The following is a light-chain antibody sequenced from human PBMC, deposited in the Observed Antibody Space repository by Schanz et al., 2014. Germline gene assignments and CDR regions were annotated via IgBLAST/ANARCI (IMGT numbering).Light chain of an antibody. J-gene: IGLJ3*02. Sequence: QSVLTQPPSASGTPGQRVTISCSGSSSNIGSNTVNWYQQLPGTAPKLLIYSNTRRPSGVPDRFSGSKSGTSASLAISGLQSGDESDYYCATWDDSLNGRVFGGGTKLTVL. CDR3: ATWDDSLNGRV. V-gene: IGLV1-44*01. CDR1: SSNIGSNT. CDR2: SNT.